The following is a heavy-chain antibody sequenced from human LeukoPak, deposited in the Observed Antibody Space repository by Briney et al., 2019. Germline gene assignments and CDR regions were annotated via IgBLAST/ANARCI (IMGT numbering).Heavy chain of an antibody. Sequence: GGSLRLSCAASGFTLDDYAMHWVRQVAGKGLEWVSLISGDGDSTYYADSVKGRFTISRDNSKNSLYLQMSSLRTEDTALYYCVKCGAKDDYYYYGMAVWGQGTTVTVSS. CDR2: ISGDGDST. CDR1: GFTLDDYA. CDR3: VKCGAKDDYYYYGMAV. J-gene: IGHJ6*02. V-gene: IGHV3-43*02. D-gene: IGHD1-26*01.